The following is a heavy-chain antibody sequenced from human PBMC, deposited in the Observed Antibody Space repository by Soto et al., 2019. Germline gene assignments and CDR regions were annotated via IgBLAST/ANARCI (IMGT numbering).Heavy chain of an antibody. V-gene: IGHV3-30*18. J-gene: IGHJ6*02. CDR1: GFTLSSYG. CDR2: ISYDGSNK. Sequence: GGSLRLSCAASGFTLSSYGMHWVRQAPGKGLEWVAVISYDGSNKYYADSVKGRFTISRDNSKNTLYLQMNSLRAEDTAVYYCAKDHDSSLASDYYGMDVWGQGTTVTVSS. D-gene: IGHD3-22*01. CDR3: AKDHDSSLASDYYGMDV.